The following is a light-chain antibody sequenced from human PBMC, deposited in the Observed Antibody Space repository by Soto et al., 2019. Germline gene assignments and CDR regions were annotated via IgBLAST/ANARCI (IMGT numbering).Light chain of an antibody. J-gene: IGKJ1*01. Sequence: DLQMTQSPSSLSASVGDRVTITCRASQSISNYLNWYQQKPGKAPKLLIYAASSLQSGVPSRFSGRGSGTDFTLTISSLQPEDFATYYCQQSYITPWTFGQGTKVEIK. CDR2: AAS. V-gene: IGKV1-39*01. CDR3: QQSYITPWT. CDR1: QSISNY.